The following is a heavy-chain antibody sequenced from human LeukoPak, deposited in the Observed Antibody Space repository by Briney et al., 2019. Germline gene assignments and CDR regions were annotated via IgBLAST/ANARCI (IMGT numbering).Heavy chain of an antibody. CDR2: INPNSGGT. J-gene: IGHJ4*02. Sequence: ASVKVSCKASGYTFTGYYMHWVRQAPGQGLEWRGWINPNSGGTNYAQKFQGRVTMTRDTSISTAYMELSRLRSDDTAVYYCARVRVQQLVDFDYWGQGTLVTVSS. D-gene: IGHD6-13*01. CDR1: GYTFTGYY. V-gene: IGHV1-2*02. CDR3: ARVRVQQLVDFDY.